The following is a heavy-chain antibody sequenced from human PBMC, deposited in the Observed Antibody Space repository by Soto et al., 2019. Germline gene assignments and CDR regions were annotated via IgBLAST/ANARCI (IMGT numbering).Heavy chain of an antibody. CDR1: GASFISATYY. Sequence: PSETLSLTCTVSGASFISATYYWSWIRQPPGKGLEWIGYIYYDGGTTYNSSLKSRVTISTDTSRSQLSLQLTSATPADTAVYYCARVLPGIASAYDAFDVWGQGTMVTVSS. D-gene: IGHD6-13*01. J-gene: IGHJ3*01. CDR2: IYYDGGT. V-gene: IGHV4-61*01. CDR3: ARVLPGIASAYDAFDV.